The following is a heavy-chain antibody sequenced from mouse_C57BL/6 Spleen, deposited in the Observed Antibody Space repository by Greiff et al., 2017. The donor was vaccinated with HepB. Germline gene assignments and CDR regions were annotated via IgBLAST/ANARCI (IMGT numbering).Heavy chain of an antibody. CDR3: TRGYYGGSPAWFAY. D-gene: IGHD1-1*01. CDR2: IDPETGGT. CDR1: GYTFTDYE. J-gene: IGHJ3*01. Sequence: VQLQQSGAELVRPGASVTLSCKASGYTFTDYEMHWVKQTPVHGLEWIGAIDPETGGTAYNQKFKGKAILTADKSSSTAYMELRSLTSEDSAVYYCTRGYYGGSPAWFAYWGQGTLVTVSA. V-gene: IGHV1-15*01.